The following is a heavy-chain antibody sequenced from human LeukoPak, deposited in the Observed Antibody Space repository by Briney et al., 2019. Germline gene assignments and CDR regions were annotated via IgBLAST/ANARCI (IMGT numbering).Heavy chain of an antibody. CDR1: GGSMNNSY. CDR2: IYATGST. Sequence: SETLSLTCDVSGGSMNNSYWSWIRQPAGEGLEWIGRIYATGSTDYNPSLKSRMTMSIDTSKNQFSLKLTSVTAADTAVYFCARDKALDSDGSGFYYNRGLDCWGQGTLVIVSP. CDR3: ARDKALDSDGSGFYYNRGLDC. V-gene: IGHV4-4*07. D-gene: IGHD3-22*01. J-gene: IGHJ4*02.